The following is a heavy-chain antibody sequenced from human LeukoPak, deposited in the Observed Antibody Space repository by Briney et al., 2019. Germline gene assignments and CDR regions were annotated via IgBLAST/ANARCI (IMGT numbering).Heavy chain of an antibody. D-gene: IGHD6-19*01. V-gene: IGHV4-34*01. CDR3: ASSSSGWYNGGWFDP. CDR1: GGSFSGYY. CDR2: INHSGST. J-gene: IGHJ5*02. Sequence: SETLSLTCAVYGGSFSGYYWSWIRQPPGKGLEWIGEINHSGSTNYNPSLKSRATISVDTSKNQFSLKLSSVTAADTAVYYCASSSSGWYNGGWFDPWGQGTLVTVSS.